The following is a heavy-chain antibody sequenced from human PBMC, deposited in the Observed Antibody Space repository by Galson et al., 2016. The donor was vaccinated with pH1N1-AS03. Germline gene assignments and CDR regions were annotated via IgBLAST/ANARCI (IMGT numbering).Heavy chain of an antibody. CDR3: AKSEGWWAFYV. Sequence: SVKVSCKASGGTFNTYAISWVRQAPGQGLEWMGRIIPMLNIPDYAQKFQVRVTITADKSTNTAYMELTNLRPEDTAIYYCAKSEGWWAFYVWGQGTMVTVSS. CDR1: GGTFNTYA. V-gene: IGHV1-69*04. J-gene: IGHJ3*01. CDR2: IIPMLNIP. D-gene: IGHD2-8*02.